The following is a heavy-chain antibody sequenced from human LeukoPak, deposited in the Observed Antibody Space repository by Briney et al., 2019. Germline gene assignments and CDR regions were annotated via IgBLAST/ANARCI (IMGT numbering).Heavy chain of an antibody. CDR1: GGSISSYY. Sequence: SETLSLTCTVSGGSISSYYWSWIRQSAGKGLEWIGRIYTSGSTNYNPSLKSRVTISVDKSKNQFSLKLSSVTAADTAVYYCARDTIAAAGTYPSWGQGTLVTVSS. CDR3: ARDTIAAAGTYPS. J-gene: IGHJ5*02. CDR2: IYTSGST. V-gene: IGHV4-4*07. D-gene: IGHD6-13*01.